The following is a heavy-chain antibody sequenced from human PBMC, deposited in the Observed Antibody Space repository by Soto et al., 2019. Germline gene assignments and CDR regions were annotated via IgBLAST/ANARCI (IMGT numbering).Heavy chain of an antibody. CDR3: ARILHNDSGYYPYYLDY. CDR1: GGSISSSSYY. J-gene: IGHJ4*02. CDR2: IYYSGST. V-gene: IGHV4-39*01. Sequence: SETLSLTCTVSGGSISSSSYYWGWIRQPPGKGLEWIGSIYYSGSTYYNPSLKSRVTISVDTSKNQFSLKLSSVTAADTAVYYCARILHNDSGYYPYYLDYWGQGTLVTVSS. D-gene: IGHD3-22*01.